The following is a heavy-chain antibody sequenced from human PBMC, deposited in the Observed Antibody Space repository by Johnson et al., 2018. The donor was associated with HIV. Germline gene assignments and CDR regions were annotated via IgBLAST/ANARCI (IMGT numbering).Heavy chain of an antibody. CDR2: IYSGGST. CDR1: GFTVTTKY. D-gene: IGHD6-19*01. Sequence: VQLVESGGGLVQPGGSLRLSCAASGFTVTTKYMSWVRQAPGKGLEWVSVIYSGGSTYYADSVKGRFTISRDNSKNTLYLQMNSLRVEDTAVYYCARKQWLAKISSDAFDFWGQGTMVTVSS. CDR3: ARKQWLAKISSDAFDF. V-gene: IGHV3-66*01. J-gene: IGHJ3*01.